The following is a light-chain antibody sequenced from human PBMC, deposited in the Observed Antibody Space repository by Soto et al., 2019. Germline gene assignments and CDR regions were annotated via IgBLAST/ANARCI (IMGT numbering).Light chain of an antibody. CDR3: QVWDNGSDHYV. CDR1: NVGSKN. J-gene: IGLJ1*01. Sequence: SYELTQPPSVSVAPGQTARITCGGNNVGSKNVHWYQQKPGQAPVLVVYADSARPSGIPERFSGSNAGSTATLTISSVEAGDEADYYCQVWDNGSDHYVFGTGTKVTGL. V-gene: IGLV3-21*02. CDR2: ADS.